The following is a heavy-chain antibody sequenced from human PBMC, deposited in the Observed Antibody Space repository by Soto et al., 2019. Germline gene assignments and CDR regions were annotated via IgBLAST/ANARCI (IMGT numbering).Heavy chain of an antibody. CDR2: IIPIFGTA. CDR3: ARVSRQWLVLNWAGGYYFDY. Sequence: SVKVSCKASGGTFSSYAISWVRQAPGQGLEWMGGIIPIFGTANYAQKFQGRVTITADESTSTAYMELSSLRSEDTAVYYCARVSRQWLVLNWAGGYYFDYWGQGTLVTVS. CDR1: GGTFSSYA. V-gene: IGHV1-69*13. J-gene: IGHJ4*02. D-gene: IGHD6-19*01.